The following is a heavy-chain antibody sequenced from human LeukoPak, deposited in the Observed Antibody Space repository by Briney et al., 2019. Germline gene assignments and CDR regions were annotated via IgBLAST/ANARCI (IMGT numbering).Heavy chain of an antibody. CDR1: GYTFTGYY. D-gene: IGHD2-21*02. J-gene: IGHJ5*02. Sequence: GASVKVSCMASGYTFTGYYMHWVRQAPGQGLGWMGRINPNSGGTNYAQKFQGRVTMTRDTSISTAYMEPSRLRSDDTAVYYCARGTMVTKVWWFDPWGQGTLVTVSS. CDR2: INPNSGGT. V-gene: IGHV1-2*06. CDR3: ARGTMVTKVWWFDP.